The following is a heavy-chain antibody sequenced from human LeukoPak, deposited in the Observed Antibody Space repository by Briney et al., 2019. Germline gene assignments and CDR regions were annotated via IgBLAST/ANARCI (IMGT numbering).Heavy chain of an antibody. Sequence: ASVKVSCKASGYTFTGYYMHWVRQAPGQGLEWMGIINPSGGSTSYAQKFQGRVTMTRDTSTSTVYMELSSLRSEDTAVYYCARGLYFYDSSGKSFDPWGQGTLVTVSS. CDR1: GYTFTGYY. CDR2: INPSGGST. CDR3: ARGLYFYDSSGKSFDP. V-gene: IGHV1-46*01. J-gene: IGHJ5*02. D-gene: IGHD3-22*01.